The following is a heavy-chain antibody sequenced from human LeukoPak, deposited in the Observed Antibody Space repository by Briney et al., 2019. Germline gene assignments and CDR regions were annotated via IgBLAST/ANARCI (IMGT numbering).Heavy chain of an antibody. V-gene: IGHV1-2*02. CDR1: GYTFTGYY. CDR3: ARDRKTGTTSWFDP. Sequence: ASVKVSCKASGYTFTGYYMHWVRQAPGQGLEWTGWINPNSGGTNYAQKFQGRVTTTRDTSISTAYMELSRLRSDDTAVYYCARDRKTGTTSWFDPWGQGTLVTVSS. D-gene: IGHD1-7*01. CDR2: INPNSGGT. J-gene: IGHJ5*02.